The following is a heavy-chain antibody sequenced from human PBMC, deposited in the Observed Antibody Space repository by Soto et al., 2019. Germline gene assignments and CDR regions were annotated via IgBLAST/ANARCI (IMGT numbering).Heavy chain of an antibody. Sequence: GEAVKISCKVSGYGFTIYCISCVRQMPGKGLEWMGRIDPSDSYTNYSPSFQGHVTISADKSISTAYLQWSSLKASDTAMYYCAINLELIGYWGQGTLVTVSS. CDR3: AINLELIGY. CDR1: GYGFTIYC. D-gene: IGHD1-7*01. CDR2: IDPSDSYT. J-gene: IGHJ4*02. V-gene: IGHV5-10-1*01.